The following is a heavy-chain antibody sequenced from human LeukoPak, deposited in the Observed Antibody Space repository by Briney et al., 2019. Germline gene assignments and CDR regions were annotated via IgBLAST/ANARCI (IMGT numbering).Heavy chain of an antibody. V-gene: IGHV4-34*01. CDR3: ARERRGYYDSSGLPD. CDR2: INHSGST. D-gene: IGHD3-22*01. Sequence: KTSETLSLTCAVYGGSFSGYYWSWIRQPPGKGLEWIGEINHSGSTNYNPSLKSRVTISVDTSKNQFSLKLSSVTAADTAVYYCARERRGYYDSSGLPDWGQGTLVTVSS. CDR1: GGSFSGYY. J-gene: IGHJ4*02.